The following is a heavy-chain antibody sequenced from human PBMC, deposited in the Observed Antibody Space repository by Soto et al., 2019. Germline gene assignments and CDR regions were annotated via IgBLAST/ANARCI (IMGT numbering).Heavy chain of an antibody. CDR1: GYTFTSYA. CDR3: ARDLAIDSSSWYAGATDFDY. Sequence: ASVKVSCKASGYTFTSYAMHWVRQAPGQRLEWMGWINAGNGNTKYSQKFQGRVTITRDTSASTAYMELSSLRSEDTAVYYCARDLAIDSSSWYAGATDFDYWGQGTLVTVSS. D-gene: IGHD6-13*01. CDR2: INAGNGNT. V-gene: IGHV1-3*01. J-gene: IGHJ4*02.